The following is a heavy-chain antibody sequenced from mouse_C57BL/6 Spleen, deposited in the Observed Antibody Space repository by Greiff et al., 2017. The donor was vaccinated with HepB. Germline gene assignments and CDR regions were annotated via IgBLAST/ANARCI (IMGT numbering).Heavy chain of an antibody. V-gene: IGHV5-4*01. CDR1: GFTFSSYA. J-gene: IGHJ2*01. D-gene: IGHD3-3*01. Sequence: VQLKESGGGLVKPGGSLKLSCAASGFTFSSYAMSWVRQTPEKRLEWVATISDGGSYTYYPDNVKGRFTISRDNAKNNLYLQMSHLKSEDTAMYYCASLMPRGYYFDYWGQGTTLTVSS. CDR2: ISDGGSYT. CDR3: ASLMPRGYYFDY.